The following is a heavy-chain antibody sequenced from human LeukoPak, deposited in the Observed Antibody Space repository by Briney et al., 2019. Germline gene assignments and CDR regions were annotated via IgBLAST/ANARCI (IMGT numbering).Heavy chain of an antibody. Sequence: PSETLSLTCTVSGGSISSYYWSWIRQPPGKGLEWIGYIYYSGSTNYNPSPKSRVTISVDTSKNQFSLKLSSVTAADTAVYYCARGWEEEAFDIWGQGTMVTVSS. V-gene: IGHV4-59*01. D-gene: IGHD1-26*01. CDR3: ARGWEEEAFDI. J-gene: IGHJ3*02. CDR1: GGSISSYY. CDR2: IYYSGST.